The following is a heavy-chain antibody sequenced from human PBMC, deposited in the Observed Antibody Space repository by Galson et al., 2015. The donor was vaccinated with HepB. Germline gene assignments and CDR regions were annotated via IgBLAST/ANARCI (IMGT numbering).Heavy chain of an antibody. V-gene: IGHV3-74*01. Sequence: SLRLSCAASGFTFSSYWMHWVRQVPGKGLVWVSRMYSDGSSANYADSVKGRFTISRDNAKNTLYLQMNSLRAEDTAVYYCGRALCSSGCYGIVIWGQGTMVTVSS. D-gene: IGHD2-2*01. CDR1: GFTFSSYW. CDR2: MYSDGSSA. J-gene: IGHJ3*02. CDR3: GRALCSSGCYGIVI.